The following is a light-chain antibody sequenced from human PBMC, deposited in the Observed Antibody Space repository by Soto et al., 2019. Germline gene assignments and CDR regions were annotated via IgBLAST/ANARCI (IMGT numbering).Light chain of an antibody. V-gene: IGKV1-6*01. J-gene: IGKJ1*01. CDR2: AAS. CDR3: LQDYIYPWT. Sequence: IQMTQSPSYRSASLGDRVTITCRASQSISTYLNWYQEKTGKAPKXLIYAASSLQSGVPSRFSGSASGTDFNLTISSLQPEDFATYYCLQDYIYPWTLCQGTKVDIK. CDR1: QSISTY.